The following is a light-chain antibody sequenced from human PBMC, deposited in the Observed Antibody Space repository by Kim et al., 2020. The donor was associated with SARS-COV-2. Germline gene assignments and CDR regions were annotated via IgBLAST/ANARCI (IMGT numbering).Light chain of an antibody. CDR2: KAS. J-gene: IGKJ1*01. CDR3: QQYKTYPWT. CDR1: QNINSW. Sequence: AAVGERVTITCRASQNINSWLAWYQQKPGKAPKLLIYKASSLESGVPSRFSGSGSGTEFTLTISSLQPDDFATYYCQQYKTYPWTFGQGTKVDIK. V-gene: IGKV1-5*03.